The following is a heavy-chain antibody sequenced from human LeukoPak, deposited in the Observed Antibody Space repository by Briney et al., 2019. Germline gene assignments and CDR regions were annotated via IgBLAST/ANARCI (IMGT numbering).Heavy chain of an antibody. CDR3: ARVSGYDWESFYDY. V-gene: IGHV4-39*07. CDR2: IYYSGST. Sequence: SETLSLTCTVSGGSISSSSYYWGWIRQPPGKGLEWIGSIYYSGSTYYNPSLKSRVTISVDTSKNQFSLKLSSVTAADTAVYYCARVSGYDWESFYDYWGQGTLVTVSS. CDR1: GGSISSSSYY. D-gene: IGHD5-12*01. J-gene: IGHJ4*02.